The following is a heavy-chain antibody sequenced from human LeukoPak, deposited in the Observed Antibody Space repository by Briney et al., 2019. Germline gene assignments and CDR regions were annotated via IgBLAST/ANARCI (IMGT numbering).Heavy chain of an antibody. Sequence: SETLSLTCTVSGGSISSNYWSWIRQAAGKGREWIGRIHTSGSTNYNPSLKSRVTISVDTSKNQFSLKLSSVTAADTAVYYCARDCEDDAFDIWGQGTMVTVSS. D-gene: IGHD2-21*01. CDR2: IHTSGST. CDR3: ARDCEDDAFDI. J-gene: IGHJ3*02. CDR1: GGSISSNY. V-gene: IGHV4-4*07.